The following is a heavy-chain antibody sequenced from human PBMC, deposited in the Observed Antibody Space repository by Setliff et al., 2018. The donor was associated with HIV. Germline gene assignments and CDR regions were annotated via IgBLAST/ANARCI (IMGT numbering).Heavy chain of an antibody. CDR1: GFSFRSYA. D-gene: IGHD5-18*01. CDR2: ISSSGSPI. Sequence: PGGSLRLSCAASGFSFRSYAVSWVRQAPGKGLEWVSYISSSGSPIHYADSVRGRFTISRDNAKKSLYLQMNSLRAEDTAVYYCARGDFGYSYGPNDYWGQGTLVTVSS. V-gene: IGHV3-48*04. CDR3: ARGDFGYSYGPNDY. J-gene: IGHJ4*02.